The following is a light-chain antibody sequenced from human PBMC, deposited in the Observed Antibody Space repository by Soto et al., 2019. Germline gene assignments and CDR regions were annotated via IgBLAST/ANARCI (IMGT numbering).Light chain of an antibody. V-gene: IGKV3-20*01. Sequence: EIVLTQSPGTLSLSPGERATLSCRASQSVSSSYLAWYQQKPGQAPRLLIYRTSNRATGIPDSFSGSGSGTDFTLTISRLEPEDFAVYWCQQYDSSPRTFGQGTKVEIK. J-gene: IGKJ1*01. CDR2: RTS. CDR3: QQYDSSPRT. CDR1: QSVSSSY.